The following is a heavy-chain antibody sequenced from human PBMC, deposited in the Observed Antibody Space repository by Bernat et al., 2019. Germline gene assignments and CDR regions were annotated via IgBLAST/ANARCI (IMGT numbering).Heavy chain of an antibody. D-gene: IGHD3-9*01. J-gene: IGHJ4*02. Sequence: QVQLVQSGAEVKKPGASVKVSCKASGYTFTTYGISWVRQAPGQGLEWMGWISAYNGNTNYAQKLQGRVTMTTDTSTTTAYMELRSLRSDDTAVYYCARGGKRNILSGYHYFDYWGQGTLVTVSS. CDR3: ARGGKRNILSGYHYFDY. CDR1: GYTFTTYG. CDR2: ISAYNGNT. V-gene: IGHV1-18*04.